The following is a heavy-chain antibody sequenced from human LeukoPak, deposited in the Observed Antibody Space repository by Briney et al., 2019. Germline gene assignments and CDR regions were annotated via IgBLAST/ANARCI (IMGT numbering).Heavy chain of an antibody. Sequence: GESLKISCKGFGYSFTNYWIGWVRQMPGKGLEWMGIIYPGDSDTRYSPSFQGQVTISADKSISTAYLQWSSLKASDTAMYYCARRQRTIFGVARDAFDIWGQGTMVTVSS. CDR3: ARRQRTIFGVARDAFDI. CDR2: IYPGDSDT. CDR1: GYSFTNYW. J-gene: IGHJ3*02. V-gene: IGHV5-51*01. D-gene: IGHD3-3*01.